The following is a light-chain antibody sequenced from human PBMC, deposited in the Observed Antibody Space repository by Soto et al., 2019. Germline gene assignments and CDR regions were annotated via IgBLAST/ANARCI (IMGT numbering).Light chain of an antibody. CDR2: EVY. CDR3: QSFDKYLSAVV. Sequence: QSALTQPPSASGSPGQSVAISCTGTSSDVGVYNFVSWYQQHPGKAPKLLIYEVYKRPSGVPDRFSASKSGNTASLTVSGLQAEDDADYYCQSFDKYLSAVVFGGGTKVTVL. CDR1: SSDVGVYNF. J-gene: IGLJ2*01. V-gene: IGLV2-8*01.